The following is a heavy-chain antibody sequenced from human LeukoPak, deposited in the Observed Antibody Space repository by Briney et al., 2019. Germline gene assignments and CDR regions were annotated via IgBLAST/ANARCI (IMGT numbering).Heavy chain of an antibody. D-gene: IGHD6-19*01. Sequence: SGGSLRLSCAASGFTFSDYYMSWIRQAPGKGLEWVSYISSSGSTIYYADSVKGRFTISRDNAKNSLYLQMNSLRAEDTAVYYCAKVQTYIAVAGDYWGQGTLVTVSS. CDR1: GFTFSDYY. CDR3: AKVQTYIAVAGDY. CDR2: ISSSGSTI. J-gene: IGHJ4*02. V-gene: IGHV3-11*01.